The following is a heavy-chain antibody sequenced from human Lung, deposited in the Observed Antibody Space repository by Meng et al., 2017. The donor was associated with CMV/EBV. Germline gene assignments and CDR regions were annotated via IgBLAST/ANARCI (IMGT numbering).Heavy chain of an antibody. Sequence: GSLRLXCTVSGASISSYYWSWIRQPPGRGLEWVGNIHYSGSSNYNPSLKGRVTMSVATSEDQFSLRLNSVTAADTAVYYCARGHTNSGSFVGYYALDVWGQGDXVNGSS. CDR3: ARGHTNSGSFVGYYALDV. CDR2: IHYSGSS. CDR1: GASISSYY. D-gene: IGHD1-26*01. J-gene: IGHJ6*02. V-gene: IGHV4-59*01.